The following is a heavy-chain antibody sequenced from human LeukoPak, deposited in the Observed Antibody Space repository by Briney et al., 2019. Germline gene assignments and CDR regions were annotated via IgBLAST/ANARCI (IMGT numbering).Heavy chain of an antibody. CDR1: GGSISSYY. J-gene: IGHJ3*02. V-gene: IGHV4-59*01. CDR2: IYYSGST. D-gene: IGHD4-17*01. CDR3: ASLDNTGAFDI. Sequence: SETLSLTCTVSGGSISSYYWSWIGQPPGKGLEWIGYIYYSGSTNYNPSLKSRVTISVDTSKNQFSLKLSSVTAADTAVYYCASLDNTGAFDIWGQGTMVTVSS.